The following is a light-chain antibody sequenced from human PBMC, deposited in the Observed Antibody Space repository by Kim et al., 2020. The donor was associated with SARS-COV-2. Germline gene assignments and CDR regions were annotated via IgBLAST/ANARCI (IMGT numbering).Light chain of an antibody. Sequence: GRSITVSCGGPSSDVGGYDYVSWYQQHPDKAPKLIIYGVTKRPSGVSDRFSGSKSGNTASLTIYGLQAEDEADYYCFSHTNTDTGVFGGGTQLTVL. J-gene: IGLJ3*02. CDR3: FSHTNTDTGV. CDR2: GVT. CDR1: SSDVGGYDY. V-gene: IGLV2-14*03.